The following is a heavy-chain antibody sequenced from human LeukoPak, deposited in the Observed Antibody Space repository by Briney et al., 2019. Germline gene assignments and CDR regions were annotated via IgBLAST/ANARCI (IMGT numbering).Heavy chain of an antibody. Sequence: PGGSLRLTRVVSGFIASSNYMSWVRQAPGEGLEWISLIYSGGTTHYADSVMGRFTISRDNSKTTLFLQMNSLKAEDTAVYYCATGGRSGVALEQWGQGTLVTVSS. CDR2: IYSGGTT. D-gene: IGHD3-3*01. V-gene: IGHV3-53*01. CDR1: GFIASSNY. CDR3: ATGGRSGVALEQ. J-gene: IGHJ4*02.